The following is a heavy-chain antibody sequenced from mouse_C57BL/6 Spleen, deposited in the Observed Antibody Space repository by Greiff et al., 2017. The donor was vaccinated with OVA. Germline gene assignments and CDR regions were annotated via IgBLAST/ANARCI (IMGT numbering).Heavy chain of an antibody. V-gene: IGHV1-82*01. Sequence: VKLQESGPELVKPGASVKISCKASGYAFSSSWMNWVKQRPGKGLEWIGRIYPGDGDTNYNGKFKGKATLTADKSSSTAYMQLSSLTSEDSAVYFCARKGGYDPYAMDYWGQGTSVTVSS. D-gene: IGHD2-2*01. CDR3: ARKGGYDPYAMDY. CDR1: GYAFSSSW. CDR2: IYPGDGDT. J-gene: IGHJ4*01.